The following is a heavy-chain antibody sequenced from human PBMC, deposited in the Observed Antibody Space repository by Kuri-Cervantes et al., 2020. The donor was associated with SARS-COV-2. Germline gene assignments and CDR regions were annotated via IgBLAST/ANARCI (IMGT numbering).Heavy chain of an antibody. CDR2: ISSSSSTI. CDR3: AKTVTARGFVY. CDR1: GFTFSSYS. Sequence: LSLTCAASGFTFSSYSMNWVRQAPGKGLEWVSYISSSSSTIYYADSVKGRFTISRDNAKNSLYLQMNSLRAEDTAVYYCAKTVTARGFVYWGQGTLVTVSS. J-gene: IGHJ4*02. V-gene: IGHV3-48*01. D-gene: IGHD6-6*01.